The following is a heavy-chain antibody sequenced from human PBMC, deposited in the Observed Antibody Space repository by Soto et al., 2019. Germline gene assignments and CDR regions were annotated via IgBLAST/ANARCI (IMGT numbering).Heavy chain of an antibody. J-gene: IGHJ4*02. CDR3: ARATYYYDSSGYYYVGYFDY. CDR1: GGSISSGGYS. Sequence: LSLTCAVSGGSISSGGYSWSWIRQPPGKGLEWIGYIYHSGSTCYNPSLKSRVTISVDRSKNQFSLKLSSVTAADTAVYYCARATYYYDSSGYYYVGYFDYWGQGTLVTVSS. D-gene: IGHD3-22*01. V-gene: IGHV4-30-2*01. CDR2: IYHSGST.